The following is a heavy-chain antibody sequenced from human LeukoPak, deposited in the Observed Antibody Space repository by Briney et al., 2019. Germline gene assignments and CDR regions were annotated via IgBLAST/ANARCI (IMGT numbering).Heavy chain of an antibody. Sequence: PSQTLSLTCTVSGGSISSGDYYWSWIRQPPGKGLEWIGYLYYSGSTYYNPSLKSRVTISVDTSKNQFSLKLSSGTAADTGVYYCAREIRFGELFDYWGQGTLVTVSS. V-gene: IGHV4-30-4*01. J-gene: IGHJ4*02. D-gene: IGHD3-10*01. CDR2: LYYSGST. CDR3: AREIRFGELFDY. CDR1: GGSISSGDYY.